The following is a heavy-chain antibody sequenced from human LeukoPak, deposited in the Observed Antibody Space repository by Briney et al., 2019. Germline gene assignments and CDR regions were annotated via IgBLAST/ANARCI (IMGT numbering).Heavy chain of an antibody. Sequence: GGSLRLSCAASGFTFSSYSMNWVRQAPGKGLEWVSSISSSSSYIYYADSVKGRFTISRDNAKNSLYLQMNSLRAEDTAVYYCASDSIQLWPNAIDFWGQGTLVTVSS. CDR3: ASDSIQLWPNAIDF. D-gene: IGHD1-1*01. V-gene: IGHV3-21*01. CDR2: ISSSSSYI. J-gene: IGHJ4*02. CDR1: GFTFSSYS.